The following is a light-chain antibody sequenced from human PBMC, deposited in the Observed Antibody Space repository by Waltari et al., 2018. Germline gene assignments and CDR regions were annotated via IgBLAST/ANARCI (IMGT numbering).Light chain of an antibody. Sequence: DIVMTQSPRSLSVSPGQSASISCTSSQSLLHVNGKTYLYWYLQRPGQSPQLLISEFSSRLSGVPDRCSGSGSGTDFTLKSSRMEPEDVGLYYCMQGVKLPLTFGGGTKVEIK. J-gene: IGKJ4*01. CDR3: MQGVKLPLT. V-gene: IGKV2-29*03. CDR2: EFS. CDR1: QSLLHVNGKTY.